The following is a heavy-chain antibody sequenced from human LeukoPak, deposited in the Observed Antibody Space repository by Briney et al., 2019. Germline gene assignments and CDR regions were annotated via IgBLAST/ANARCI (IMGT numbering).Heavy chain of an antibody. CDR1: GFTFSDYY. CDR2: IGSSSSYT. D-gene: IGHD5-12*01. Sequence: GGSLRLSCAASGFTFSDYYMSWIRQAPGKGLEWVSYIGSSSSYTNYADSVKGRFTISRDNAKNSLYLQMTSLRAEDTAVYYCARVHSGYDSGYYFDYWGQGTLVTVSS. J-gene: IGHJ4*02. CDR3: ARVHSGYDSGYYFDY. V-gene: IGHV3-11*06.